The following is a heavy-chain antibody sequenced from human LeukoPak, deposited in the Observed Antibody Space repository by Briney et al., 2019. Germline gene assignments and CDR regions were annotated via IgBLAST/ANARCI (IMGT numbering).Heavy chain of an antibody. Sequence: SETLSLTCTVSGGSISSYYWSWIRQPPGKGLEWIGYIYYSGTTNYNPSLKSRVTISVDTSKNRFSLKLNSVTATDTAVYYCARLPLRSHFDYWGQGTLVTVSS. J-gene: IGHJ4*02. CDR3: ARLPLRSHFDY. CDR1: GGSISSYY. CDR2: IYYSGTT. V-gene: IGHV4-59*08.